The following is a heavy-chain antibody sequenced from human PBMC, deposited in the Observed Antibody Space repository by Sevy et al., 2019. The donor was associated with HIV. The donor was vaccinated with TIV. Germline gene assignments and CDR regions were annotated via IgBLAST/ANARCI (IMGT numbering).Heavy chain of an antibody. CDR2: ISSSSSYI. J-gene: IGHJ4*02. CDR1: RFTFSSYS. V-gene: IGHV3-21*01. CDR3: ARVGEKYSSSWYFGADKDFDY. D-gene: IGHD6-13*01. Sequence: GGSLRLSCAASRFTFSSYSMNWVRQAPGKGLEWVSSISSSSSYIYYADSVKGRFTISRDNAKNSLYLQMNSLRAEDTAVYYCARVGEKYSSSWYFGADKDFDYWGQGTLVTVSS.